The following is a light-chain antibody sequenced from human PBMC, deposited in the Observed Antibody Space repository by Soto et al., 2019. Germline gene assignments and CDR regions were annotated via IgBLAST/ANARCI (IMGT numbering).Light chain of an antibody. Sequence: SVLTQPASVYGSPGQSSTISCTGTSSDVGNYNLVSWYQQHPGKAPKLMIYEDSKRPSGVSNRFSGSKSGNTASLTISGLQAEDEADYYCCSYAASSTYVFGTGTKVTVL. V-gene: IGLV2-23*01. CDR2: EDS. CDR1: SSDVGNYNL. J-gene: IGLJ1*01. CDR3: CSYAASSTYV.